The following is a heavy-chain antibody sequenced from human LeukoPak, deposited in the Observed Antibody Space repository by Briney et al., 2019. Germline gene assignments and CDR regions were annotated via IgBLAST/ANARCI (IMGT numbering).Heavy chain of an antibody. CDR1: GFTFSSYA. V-gene: IGHV3-64*01. D-gene: IGHD2-2*01. J-gene: IGHJ6*03. Sequence: GGSLRLSCAASGFTFSSYAMHWVRQAPGKGLEYVSPISSNGGSTYYANSVKGRFTISRDNSKNTLYLQMGSLRAEDMAVYYCARSTDPYCSSTSCAPNYYYYYMDVWGKGTTVTVSS. CDR2: ISSNGGST. CDR3: ARSTDPYCSSTSCAPNYYYYYMDV.